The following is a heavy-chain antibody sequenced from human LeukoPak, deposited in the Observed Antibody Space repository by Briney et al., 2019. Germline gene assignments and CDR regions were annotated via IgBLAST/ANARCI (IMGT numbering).Heavy chain of an antibody. Sequence: ASETLSLTCTVSGGSISTYYWSWIRQPPGKGLEWIGYIYYSGSTNYNPSLKSRVTISVDTSKNQFSLKLSSVTAADTAVYYCARHDGSYSDSRGKLIFDYWGQGTLVTVSS. CDR2: IYYSGST. V-gene: IGHV4-59*08. CDR1: GGSISTYY. J-gene: IGHJ4*02. D-gene: IGHD3-22*01. CDR3: ARHDGSYSDSRGKLIFDY.